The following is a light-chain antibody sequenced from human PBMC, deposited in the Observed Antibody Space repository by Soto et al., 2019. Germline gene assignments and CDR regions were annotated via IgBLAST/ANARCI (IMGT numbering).Light chain of an antibody. CDR3: SSYTSSSTYVL. CDR1: SSDVGVYIY. V-gene: IGLV2-14*03. CDR2: DVS. Sequence: QSALTQPASVSGSPGPSITISCTGTSSDVGVYIYVSWYQQHPDKAPKLMIYDVSNRPSGVSNRFSGSKSGNTASLTISGLQAEDEADYYGSSYTSSSTYVLFGGGTKLTVL. J-gene: IGLJ2*01.